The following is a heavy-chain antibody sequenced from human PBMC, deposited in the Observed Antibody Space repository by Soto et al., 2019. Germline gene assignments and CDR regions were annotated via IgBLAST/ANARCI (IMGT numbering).Heavy chain of an antibody. CDR2: INHSGST. J-gene: IGHJ5*02. CDR1: GGSFSGYY. V-gene: IGHV4-34*01. D-gene: IGHD5-12*01. CDR3: ARVGDIVATIGGYNWFDP. Sequence: PSETLSLTCAVYGGSFSGYYWSWIRQPPGKGLEWIGEINHSGSTNYNPSLKSRVTISVDTSKNQFSLKLSSVTAADTAVYYCARVGDIVATIGGYNWFDPWGQGTLVTVSS.